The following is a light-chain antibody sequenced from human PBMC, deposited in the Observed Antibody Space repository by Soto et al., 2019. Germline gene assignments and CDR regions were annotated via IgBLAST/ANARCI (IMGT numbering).Light chain of an antibody. V-gene: IGKV1-27*01. Sequence: DIQMTQSPSSLSASVGDRVSITCRASQGISNYLAWYQQKPGKVPKLLIYAASTLQSGVPSRFSGSGSGTDFTLTISSLQPEDVATYYCQKYNSAPPLTFGGGTKVEIK. CDR3: QKYNSAPPLT. CDR1: QGISNY. J-gene: IGKJ4*01. CDR2: AAS.